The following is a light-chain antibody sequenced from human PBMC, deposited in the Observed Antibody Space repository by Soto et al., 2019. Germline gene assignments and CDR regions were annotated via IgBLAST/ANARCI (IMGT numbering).Light chain of an antibody. J-gene: IGKJ1*01. V-gene: IGKV3-20*01. CDR1: QSVSSSY. CDR2: GAS. CDR3: QQFGSSSWT. Sequence: TQTLSPCEKATLSCRASQSVSSSYLAWYHQKPGQAPRLLISGASSRATGRADRFSGSGSGTDFTLTASRLEPEDFAVYDCQQFGSSSWTVGQGTKVDIK.